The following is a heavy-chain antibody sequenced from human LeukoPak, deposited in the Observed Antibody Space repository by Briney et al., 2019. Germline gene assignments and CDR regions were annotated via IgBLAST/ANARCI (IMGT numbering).Heavy chain of an antibody. D-gene: IGHD5-12*01. CDR2: ISDSGDIP. CDR1: GFTFSTYA. CDR3: AKDRAGYSGARGFDF. J-gene: IGHJ4*02. V-gene: IGHV3-23*01. Sequence: GGSLRLSCAVSGFTFSTYAMSWVRQAPGKGLEWVSGISDSGDIPYYADSVKGRFTISRDNSKNTLYLQMNSLRPEDTAVYYCAKDRAGYSGARGFDFWGQGTLVTASS.